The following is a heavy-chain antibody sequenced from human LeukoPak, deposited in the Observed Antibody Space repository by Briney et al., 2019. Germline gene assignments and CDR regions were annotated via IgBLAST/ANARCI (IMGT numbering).Heavy chain of an antibody. Sequence: PGGSLRLSCAASGFTFSSYEMNWVRQAPGKGLEWVSYISSSSSTIYYADSVKGRFTISRDNAKNSLYLQMNSLRAEDTAVYYCARVEIAARYGGNYWGQGTLVTVSS. D-gene: IGHD6-6*01. CDR3: ARVEIAARYGGNY. CDR1: GFTFSSYE. J-gene: IGHJ4*02. V-gene: IGHV3-48*01. CDR2: ISSSSSTI.